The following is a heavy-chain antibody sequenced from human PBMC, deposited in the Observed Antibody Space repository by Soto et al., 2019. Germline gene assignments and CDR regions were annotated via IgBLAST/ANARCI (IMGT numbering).Heavy chain of an antibody. D-gene: IGHD1-26*01. J-gene: IGHJ4*02. CDR2: IYYSGST. Sequence: ASEALSPPRTVSCGSLSSYYWSWVRPPPGKGLEWIGYIYYSGSTNYNPSLKSRVTISVDTSKNQFSLKLSSVTAADTAVYYCAREKTSGSYYVDYFDYWGQGTLVTVSS. CDR3: AREKTSGSYYVDYFDY. V-gene: IGHV4-59*01. CDR1: CGSLSSYY.